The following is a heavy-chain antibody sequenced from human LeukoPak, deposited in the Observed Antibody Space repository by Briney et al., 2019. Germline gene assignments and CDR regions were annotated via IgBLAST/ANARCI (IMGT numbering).Heavy chain of an antibody. V-gene: IGHV3-11*01. J-gene: IGHJ5*02. CDR3: AREMDGEYGSGTFYDL. Sequence: GGSLRLSCAASNLVFSDYYMSWVRQASGKGLQWVSYISSGGDSIYYADSVRRRFTISRDNAKNSLYLQMNSLRADDTAVYYCAREMDGEYGSGTFYDLWGQGNMVTVSS. CDR2: ISSGGDSI. D-gene: IGHD3-10*01. CDR1: NLVFSDYY.